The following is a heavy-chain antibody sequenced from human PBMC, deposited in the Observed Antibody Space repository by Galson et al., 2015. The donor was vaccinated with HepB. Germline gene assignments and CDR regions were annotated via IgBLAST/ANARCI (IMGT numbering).Heavy chain of an antibody. J-gene: IGHJ4*02. CDR1: GFTFSSYA. D-gene: IGHD1-26*01. Sequence: SLRLSCAASGFTFSSYAMSWVRQAPGKGLEWVSAISGSGGSTYYADSVKGRFTISRDNSKNTLYLQMNSLRAEDTAVYYCAKRGSGSYSGPVGETFDYWGQGTLVTVSS. V-gene: IGHV3-23*01. CDR2: ISGSGGST. CDR3: AKRGSGSYSGPVGETFDY.